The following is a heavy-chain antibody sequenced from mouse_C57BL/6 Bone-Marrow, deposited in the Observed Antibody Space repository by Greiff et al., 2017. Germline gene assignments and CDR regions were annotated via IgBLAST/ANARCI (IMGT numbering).Heavy chain of an antibody. V-gene: IGHV1-15*01. CDR1: GYTFTDYE. CDR2: IGPETGGT. CDR3: YYGTPYTIGY. J-gene: IGHJ4*01. Sequence: VQLQQSGAELVRPGASVTLSCKASGYTFTDYEMHWVKQTPVHGLEWIGAIGPETGGTAYNQKFKGKAILTVDKSYSTAYMALRSLTSEYSAVFYCYYGTPYTIGYWGQGTSVSVTS. D-gene: IGHD1-1*01.